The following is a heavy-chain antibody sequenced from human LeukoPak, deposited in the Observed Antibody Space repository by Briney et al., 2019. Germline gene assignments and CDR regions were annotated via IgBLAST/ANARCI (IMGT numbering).Heavy chain of an antibody. CDR3: AKDPIVVVTDDAFDI. V-gene: IGHV3-30*18. D-gene: IGHD2-21*02. CDR1: GFTFSSYS. CDR2: ISYDGSNK. Sequence: GGSLRLSCAASGFTFSSYSIHWVRQAPGKGLEWVAVISYDGSNKYYADSVKGRFTISRDNSKNTLYLQMNSLRAEDTAVYYCAKDPIVVVTDDAFDIWGQGTMVTVSS. J-gene: IGHJ3*02.